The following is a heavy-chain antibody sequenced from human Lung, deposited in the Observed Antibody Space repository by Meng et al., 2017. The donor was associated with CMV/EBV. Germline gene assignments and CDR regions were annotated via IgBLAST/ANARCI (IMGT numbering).Heavy chain of an antibody. CDR2: ISSSGSTI. CDR3: ARDRCGGDCYLHDY. J-gene: IGHJ4*02. D-gene: IGHD2-21*01. Sequence: GGSLRLXCAASGFTFSDYYMSWISKAPGKGLEWVSYISSSGSTIYYADSVKGRFTISRDNAKNSLYLQMNSLRAEDTAVFYCARDRCGGDCYLHDYWGQGXLVTVSS. V-gene: IGHV3-11*01. CDR1: GFTFSDYY.